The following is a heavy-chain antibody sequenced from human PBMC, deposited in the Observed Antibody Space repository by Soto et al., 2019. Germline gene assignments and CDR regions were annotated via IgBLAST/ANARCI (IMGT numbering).Heavy chain of an antibody. CDR3: ASLSRVEYSSSRGYYYGMDV. J-gene: IGHJ6*02. CDR1: DKTFLSYG. CDR2: ISPYNGNT. V-gene: IGHV1-18*01. D-gene: IGHD6-6*01. Sequence: GASVKVSCKASDKTFLSYGISWVRQGPGQGLEWMGWISPYNGNTNYAQKLQGRVTMTTGTSTSTVYMELSSLRSEDTAVYYCASLSRVEYSSSRGYYYGMDVWGQGTTVTVSS.